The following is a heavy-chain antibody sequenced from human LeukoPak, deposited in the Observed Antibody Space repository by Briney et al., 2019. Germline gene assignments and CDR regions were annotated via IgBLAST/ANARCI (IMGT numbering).Heavy chain of an antibody. Sequence: ASVKVSCKASGYTFTSYDINWVRQATGQGLEWMGWMNPNSGNTGYAQKFQGRVTMTRNTSISTAYMELSSLRSEDTAVYYCARGGNCSGGSCYLDWFDPWGQGTLVTVSS. CDR3: ARGGNCSGGSCYLDWFDP. CDR2: MNPNSGNT. J-gene: IGHJ5*02. D-gene: IGHD2-15*01. CDR1: GYTFTSYD. V-gene: IGHV1-8*01.